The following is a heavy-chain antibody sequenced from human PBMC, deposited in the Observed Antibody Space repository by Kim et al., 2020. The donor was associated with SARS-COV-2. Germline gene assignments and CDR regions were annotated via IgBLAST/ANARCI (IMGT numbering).Heavy chain of an antibody. Sequence: SETLSLTCTVSGGSISSGGYYWSWIRQHPGKGLEWIGYIYYSGSTYYNPSLKSRVTISVDTSKNQFSLKLSSVTAADTAVYYCARFLPSKYYFDYWGQGTLVTVSS. D-gene: IGHD3-3*02. CDR1: GGSISSGGYY. J-gene: IGHJ4*02. V-gene: IGHV4-31*03. CDR3: ARFLPSKYYFDY. CDR2: IYYSGST.